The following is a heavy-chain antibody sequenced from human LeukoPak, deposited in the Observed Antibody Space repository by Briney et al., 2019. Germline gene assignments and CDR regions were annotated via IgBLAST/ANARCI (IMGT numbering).Heavy chain of an antibody. Sequence: GGSQTLSCFASGFSFSIYWMHWVRQAPGKGLVWVSRITSDGSNTNYADSVEGRFTISRDHAKNTLFLQMNSLRGEDAAVYYCARGWEQQGVGVFHVWGQGTLVTVSS. J-gene: IGHJ3*01. CDR1: GFSFSIYW. D-gene: IGHD1/OR15-1a*01. CDR2: ITSDGSNT. V-gene: IGHV3-74*01. CDR3: ARGWEQQGVGVFHV.